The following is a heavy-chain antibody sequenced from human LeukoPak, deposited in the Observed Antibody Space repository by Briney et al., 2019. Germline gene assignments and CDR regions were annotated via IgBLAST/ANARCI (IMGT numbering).Heavy chain of an antibody. Sequence: GGSLRLSCAASGFTFSNYGMHWVRQAPGKGLEWVAVISYDGSNKYYADSVKGRFTISRDNSKNTLYLQMNSLRAEDTAVYYCAKCPLVVGVVLDYYYMDVWGKGTTVTVSS. CDR3: AKCPLVVGVVLDYYYMDV. CDR1: GFTFSNYG. D-gene: IGHD3-3*01. J-gene: IGHJ6*03. V-gene: IGHV3-30*18. CDR2: ISYDGSNK.